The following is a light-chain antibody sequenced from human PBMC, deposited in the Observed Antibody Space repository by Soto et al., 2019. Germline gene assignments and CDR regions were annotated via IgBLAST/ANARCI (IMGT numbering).Light chain of an antibody. Sequence: DIQITQSPSTLSASVGDRVTITCRASQTINTWLAWYQQRPGKAPKLLIYDASSLESGVPTRFRGSRSGTEFTLPINKLQPDDFETYYCQQYDTYSWTFGQGTKVDIK. V-gene: IGKV1-5*01. J-gene: IGKJ1*01. CDR1: QTINTW. CDR3: QQYDTYSWT. CDR2: DAS.